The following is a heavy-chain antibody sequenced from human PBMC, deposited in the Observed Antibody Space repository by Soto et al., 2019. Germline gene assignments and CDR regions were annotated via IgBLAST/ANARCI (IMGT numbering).Heavy chain of an antibody. V-gene: IGHV3-30*18. CDR2: ISNDGSNK. CDR1: GFTFSSYG. J-gene: IGHJ4*02. D-gene: IGHD3-10*01. CDR3: AKDNVVRGVIVEGLDY. Sequence: QVQLVESGGGVVQPGRSLRLSCEASGFTFSSYGMHWVRQAPGKGLEWVAFISNDGSNKYYADSVKGRCTISRDNSKNRLYLKMNSLRAEDTAVYSCAKDNVVRGVIVEGLDYWGQGTLVTVSS.